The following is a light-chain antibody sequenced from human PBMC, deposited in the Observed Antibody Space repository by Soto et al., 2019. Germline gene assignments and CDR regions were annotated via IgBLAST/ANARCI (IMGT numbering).Light chain of an antibody. V-gene: IGKV3-20*01. CDR3: QQYYSYPPYT. CDR2: GAS. J-gene: IGKJ2*01. CDR1: QSVTYSY. Sequence: EIVLTQSPGTLSLSPGERATLSCWASQSVTYSYLAWYQQKPGQAPRLLISGASSRATGIPDRFSGSGSGTDFTLTISCLQSEDFATYYCQQYYSYPPYTFGQGTKLEIK.